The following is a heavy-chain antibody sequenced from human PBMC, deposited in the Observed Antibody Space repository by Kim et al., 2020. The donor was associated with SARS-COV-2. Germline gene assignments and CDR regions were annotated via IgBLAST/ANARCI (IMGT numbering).Heavy chain of an antibody. CDR2: IYYSGTT. CDR3: ARGRSSYL. Sequence: SETLSLTCTVSGASITTYFWSWIRQPPGKGLEWIGYIYYSGTTKYNPSLQSRVTISVDMSKNKFSLKLSSVTAADTAVYYCARGRSSYLWGQGTLVTVSS. CDR1: GASITTYF. V-gene: IGHV4-59*13. J-gene: IGHJ5*02. D-gene: IGHD6-13*01.